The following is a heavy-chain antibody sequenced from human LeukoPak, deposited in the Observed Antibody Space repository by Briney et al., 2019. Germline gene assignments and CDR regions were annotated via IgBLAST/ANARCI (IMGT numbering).Heavy chain of an antibody. D-gene: IGHD5-18*01. J-gene: IGHJ4*02. Sequence: KPSETLSLTCAVSGYSISSGYYWGWIRQPPGKGLEWIGSIYHSGSTYYNPSLKSRVTISVDTSKNQFSLKLSSVTAADTAVYYCARRGYPDYWGQGTLVTVSS. CDR3: ARRGYPDY. V-gene: IGHV4-38-2*01. CDR2: IYHSGST. CDR1: GYSISSGYY.